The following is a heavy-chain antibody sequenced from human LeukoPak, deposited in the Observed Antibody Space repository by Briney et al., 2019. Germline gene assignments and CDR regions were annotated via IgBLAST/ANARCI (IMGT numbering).Heavy chain of an antibody. CDR2: IRYDGTNK. CDR1: GFTFSSYG. D-gene: IGHD3-10*01. V-gene: IGHV3-30*02. CDR3: ARHRSITMVRGRLRYYYMDV. Sequence: SGGSLRLSCAASGFTFSSYGMHWVRQAPGKGLEWVAFIRYDGTNKYYADSVKGRFTISRDISKNTLYLQMNSLRAEDTAVYYCARHRSITMVRGRLRYYYMDVWGKGTTVTISS. J-gene: IGHJ6*03.